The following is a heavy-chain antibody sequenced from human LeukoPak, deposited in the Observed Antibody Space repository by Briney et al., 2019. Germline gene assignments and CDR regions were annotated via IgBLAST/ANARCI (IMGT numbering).Heavy chain of an antibody. Sequence: GGSLRLSCTASGFTFGDYAMSWFRQAPGKGLEWVGFIRSKAYGGTTEYAASVKGRFTISRDDSKSIAYLQMNSLKTEDTAVYYCRGYTEQPLDYWGQGTLVTVSS. CDR3: RGYTEQPLDY. V-gene: IGHV3-49*03. CDR2: IRSKAYGGTT. CDR1: GFTFGDYA. D-gene: IGHD6-13*01. J-gene: IGHJ4*02.